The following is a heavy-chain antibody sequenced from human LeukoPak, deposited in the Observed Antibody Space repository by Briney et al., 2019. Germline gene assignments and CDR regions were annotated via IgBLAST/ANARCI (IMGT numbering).Heavy chain of an antibody. J-gene: IGHJ4*02. V-gene: IGHV3-7*01. Sequence: GGSLRLSCAASGFTFSSYWMSWVRQAPGKGLEWVANIKQDGSEKYYVDSVKGRFTISRDNAKNSLYLQMNSLRAEDTAVYYCAKDTGDGYYYFDYWGQGTLVTVSS. D-gene: IGHD5-24*01. CDR2: IKQDGSEK. CDR3: AKDTGDGYYYFDY. CDR1: GFTFSSYW.